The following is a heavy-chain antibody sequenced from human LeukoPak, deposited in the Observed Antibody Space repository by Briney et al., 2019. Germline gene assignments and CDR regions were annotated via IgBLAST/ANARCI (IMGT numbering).Heavy chain of an antibody. V-gene: IGHV1-2*02. J-gene: IGHJ3*02. CDR1: GYTITSYY. D-gene: IGHD2-15*01. CDR3: ARGALKLALGLYAFDI. CDR2: INPNSGGT. Sequence: ASVKVSCKASGYTITSYYMHWVRQAPGQGLEWMGWINPNSGGTNYAQKFQGRVTMTRDTSISTAYMELSRLRSDDTAVYYCARGALKLALGLYAFDIWGQGTMVTVSS.